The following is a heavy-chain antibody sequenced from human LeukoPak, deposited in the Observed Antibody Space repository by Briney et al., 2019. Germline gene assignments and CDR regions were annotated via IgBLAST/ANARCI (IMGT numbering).Heavy chain of an antibody. CDR3: ARGRIAARPYYFDY. CDR2: ISSSSSYI. J-gene: IGHJ4*02. D-gene: IGHD6-6*01. V-gene: IGHV3-21*01. Sequence: GGSLRLSCAASGFTFSSYSMNWVRQAPGKGLEWVSSISSSSSYIYYADSVKGRFTISRDSAKNSLYLQMNSLRAEDTAVYYCARGRIAARPYYFDYWGQGTLVTVSS. CDR1: GFTFSSYS.